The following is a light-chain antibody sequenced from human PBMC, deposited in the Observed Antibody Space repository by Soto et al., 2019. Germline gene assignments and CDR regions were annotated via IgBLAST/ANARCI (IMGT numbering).Light chain of an antibody. CDR2: LGS. J-gene: IGKJ3*01. CDR3: MQSLQTPH. V-gene: IGKV2-28*01. CDR1: QSLLHSNGYNY. Sequence: DIVMTQSPLSLPVTPGEPASIYCRSSQSLLHSNGYNYLDWYLQKPGQSPQLLIYLGSNRASGVPDRFSGSGSGTDFTLKISRVEAEDVGVYYCMQSLQTPHFGPGTKVDIK.